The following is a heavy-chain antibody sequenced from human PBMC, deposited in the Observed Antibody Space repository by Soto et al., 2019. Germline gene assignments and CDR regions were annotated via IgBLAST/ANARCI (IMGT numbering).Heavy chain of an antibody. J-gene: IGHJ5*02. D-gene: IGHD3-10*01. V-gene: IGHV3-74*01. CDR1: GFTFSSFW. Sequence: EVQLVESGGGLVQPGGSLRLSCAVSGFTFSSFWMHWVRQAPGEGLVWVSRINTDGSSTSYADSVKGRFTISRDNAKNPLYLQMTGLGAEDPAMYSCQKRGVATFGWPSWGKGPRVT. CDR3: QKRGVATFGWPS. CDR2: INTDGSST.